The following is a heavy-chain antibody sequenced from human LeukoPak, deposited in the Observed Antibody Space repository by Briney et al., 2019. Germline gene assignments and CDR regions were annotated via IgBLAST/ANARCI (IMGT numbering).Heavy chain of an antibody. CDR1: GYTFTAYY. CDR3: VRDMIAAAGAGG. V-gene: IGHV1-2*02. CDR2: INPNSGGT. J-gene: IGHJ4*02. Sequence: ASVKVSCKASGYTFTAYYIHWVRQAPGQGLEWMGWINPNSGGTDYAQKFQGRVTMTRVTSISTAYLEVTRLTSDDTAVYFCVRDMIAAAGAGGWGQGTLVTVSS. D-gene: IGHD6-13*01.